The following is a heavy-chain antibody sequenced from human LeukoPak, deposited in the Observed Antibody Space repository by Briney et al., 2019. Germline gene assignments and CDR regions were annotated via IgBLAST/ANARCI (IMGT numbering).Heavy chain of an antibody. CDR1: GGSISSSSYY. CDR2: IYTSGST. CDR3: ARVHGFWSGYFDY. V-gene: IGHV4-61*02. J-gene: IGHJ4*02. Sequence: PSETLSLTCTVSGGSISSSSYYWSWIRQPAGKGLEWIGRIYTSGSTDYNPSLKSRVTISVDKSKNQFSLKLSSVTAADTAVYYCARVHGFWSGYFDYWGQGTLVTVSS. D-gene: IGHD3-3*01.